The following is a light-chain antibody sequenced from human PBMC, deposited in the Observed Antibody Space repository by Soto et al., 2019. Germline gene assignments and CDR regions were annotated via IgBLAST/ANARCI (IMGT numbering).Light chain of an antibody. Sequence: QSVLTQPASVSGSHGQSITISCTGTSSDVGLYNLVSWYQQLPGKAPKLIIYEVNERPSGISDRFSGSKSGNTASLTISGLQDEDEADYYCCSYVGSSILMFGGGTKLTVL. V-gene: IGLV2-23*02. CDR3: CSYVGSSILM. CDR1: SSDVGLYNL. CDR2: EVN. J-gene: IGLJ3*02.